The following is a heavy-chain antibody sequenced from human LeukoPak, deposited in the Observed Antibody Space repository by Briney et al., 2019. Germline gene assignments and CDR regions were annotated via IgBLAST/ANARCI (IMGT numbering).Heavy chain of an antibody. J-gene: IGHJ6*03. Sequence: PGGSLRLSCAASGFTFSSYGMNWVRQAPGKGLEWVAFIRYDGSNKYYVDSVKGRCTISRDNSKNTLYLQMNSLGAEDTAVYYCAKDRSDFWSGYLPSYMDVWGKGTTVTVSS. CDR1: GFTFSSYG. CDR3: AKDRSDFWSGYLPSYMDV. V-gene: IGHV3-30*02. D-gene: IGHD3-3*01. CDR2: IRYDGSNK.